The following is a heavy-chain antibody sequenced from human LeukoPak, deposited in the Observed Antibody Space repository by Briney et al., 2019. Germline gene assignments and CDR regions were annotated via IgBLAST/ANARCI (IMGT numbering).Heavy chain of an antibody. J-gene: IGHJ4*02. CDR2: INHSGST. CDR3: ARVPGSRRDGYKWAFDY. D-gene: IGHD5-24*01. V-gene: IGHV4-34*01. CDR1: GGSFSGYY. Sequence: SETLSLTCAVYGGSFSGYYWSWIRQPPGKGLEWIGEINHSGSTNYNPSLKSRVTISVDTSKNQFSLKLSSVTAADTAVYYCARVPGSRRDGYKWAFDYWGQGTLVTVSS.